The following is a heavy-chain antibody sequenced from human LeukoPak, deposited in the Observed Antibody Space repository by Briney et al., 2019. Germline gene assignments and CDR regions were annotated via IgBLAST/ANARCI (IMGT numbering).Heavy chain of an antibody. CDR3: ARGRVGAAAGPDY. CDR2: IYYSGST. Sequence: PSETLSLTCTVSGGSISSSSYYWGWIRQPPGKGLEWIGSIYYSGSTYYNPSLKSRVTISVDTSKNQFSLKLSSVTAADTAVYYCARGRVGAAAGPDYWGQGTLVTVSS. CDR1: GGSISSSSYY. V-gene: IGHV4-39*07. D-gene: IGHD6-13*01. J-gene: IGHJ4*02.